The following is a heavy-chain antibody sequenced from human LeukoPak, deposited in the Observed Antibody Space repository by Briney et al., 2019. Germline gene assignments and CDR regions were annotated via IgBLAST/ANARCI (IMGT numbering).Heavy chain of an antibody. Sequence: PGGSLRLSCAASGFTFNHYAMSWVRQAPGKGLEWVSAISNNGGYTYYADSVQGRFTISRDNSKSTLCLQMNSLRAEDTAVYYCAKQLGYCSDGSCYFPYWGQGTLVTVSS. D-gene: IGHD2-15*01. J-gene: IGHJ4*02. CDR1: GFTFNHYA. CDR3: AKQLGYCSDGSCYFPY. V-gene: IGHV3-23*01. CDR2: ISNNGGYT.